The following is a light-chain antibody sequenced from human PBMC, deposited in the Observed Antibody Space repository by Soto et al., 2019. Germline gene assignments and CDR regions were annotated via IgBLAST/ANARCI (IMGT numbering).Light chain of an antibody. CDR3: SSYTSSRTLLYV. CDR1: SSDVGGYNY. V-gene: IGLV2-14*01. J-gene: IGLJ1*01. Sequence: QSALTQPASVSGSPGQSITISCTGTSSDVGGYNYVSWYQQHPGKAPKLMIYDVSNRPSGVSNRFSGSKSGNTASLTLSGLQAEDEADYYCSSYTSSRTLLYVFGTGTKLTVL. CDR2: DVS.